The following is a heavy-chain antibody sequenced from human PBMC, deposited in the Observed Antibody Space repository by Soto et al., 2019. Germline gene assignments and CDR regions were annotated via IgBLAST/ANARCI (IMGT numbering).Heavy chain of an antibody. J-gene: IGHJ5*02. V-gene: IGHV4-39*01. CDR1: GGSNSSSSYY. CDR2: IYYSGST. CDR3: ARHVWRLLNWFDP. Sequence: KASETLSLTCTVSGGSNSSSSYYWGWIRQPPGKGLEWIGSIYYSGSTYYNPSLKSRVTISVDTSKNQFSLELSSVTAADTAVYYCARHVWRLLNWFDPWGQGTLVTVSS.